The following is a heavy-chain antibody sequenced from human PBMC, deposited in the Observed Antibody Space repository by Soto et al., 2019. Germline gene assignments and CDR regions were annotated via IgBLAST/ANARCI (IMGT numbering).Heavy chain of an antibody. CDR1: GYTFTSYG. CDR3: ARVIIALVPAAPHPVYGMDV. Sequence: QVQLVQSGAEVKKPGASVKVSCKASGYTFTSYGISWVRQAPGQGLEWMGWISAYNGNTNYAQKLKGRVTMTTDTSTSTAYMELRSMKSDDTAVYYCARVIIALVPAAPHPVYGMDVWGQGTTVTGSS. D-gene: IGHD2-2*01. J-gene: IGHJ6*02. CDR2: ISAYNGNT. V-gene: IGHV1-18*01.